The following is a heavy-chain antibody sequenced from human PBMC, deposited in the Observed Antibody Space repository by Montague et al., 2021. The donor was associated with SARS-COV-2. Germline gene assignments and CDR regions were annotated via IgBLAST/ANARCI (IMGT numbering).Heavy chain of an antibody. V-gene: IGHV4-34*01. CDR2: INHGGST. CDR3: ARLRDGVVPSPILGVGPYYSCCNMGV. D-gene: IGHD3-10*01. CDR1: GTSFSGYY. J-gene: IGHJ6*03. Sequence: SETLSLTCAVHGTSFSGYYWNWIRQPPGKGLEWIGEINHGGSTKYSPSLKSRLTISADTSKNQFSLKLTSVAAADAAVYYCARLRDGVVPSPILGVGPYYSCCNMGVWGRGTTVTVSS.